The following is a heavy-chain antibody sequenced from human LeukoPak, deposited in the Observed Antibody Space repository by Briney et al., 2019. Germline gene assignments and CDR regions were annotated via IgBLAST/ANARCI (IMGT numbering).Heavy chain of an antibody. J-gene: IGHJ4*02. V-gene: IGHV4-39*01. D-gene: IGHD3-3*01. CDR2: IYYSGST. CDR1: GGSISSSSYY. CDR3: ARRPAITIFGVAPPIDY. Sequence: SETLSLTCTVSGGSISSSSYYWGWIRQPPGKGLEWIGSIYYSGSTCYNPSLKSRVTISVDTSKNQFSLKLSSVTAADTAVYYCARRPAITIFGVAPPIDYWGQGTLVTVSS.